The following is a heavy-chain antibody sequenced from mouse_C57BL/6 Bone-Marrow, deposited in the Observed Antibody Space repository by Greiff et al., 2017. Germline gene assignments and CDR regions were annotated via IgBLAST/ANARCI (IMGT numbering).Heavy chain of an antibody. CDR1: GYTFTDYE. CDR2: IDPETGGT. V-gene: IGHV1-15*01. J-gene: IGHJ2*01. CDR3: TRDYYYGTDYFDY. Sequence: VKLQQSGAELVRPGASVTLSCKASGYTFTDYEMHWVKQTPVHGLEWIGAIDPETGGTAYNQKFKGKAILTADKSSSTAYMELRSLTSEDSAVYYCTRDYYYGTDYFDYWGQGTTLTVSS. D-gene: IGHD1-1*01.